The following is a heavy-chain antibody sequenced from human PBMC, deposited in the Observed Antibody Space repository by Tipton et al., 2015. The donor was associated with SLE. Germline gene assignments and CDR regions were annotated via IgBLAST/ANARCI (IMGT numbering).Heavy chain of an antibody. CDR2: VYDSGTT. CDR1: GGSLNSDSFH. J-gene: IGHJ6*03. CDR3: ARVPAVYYYYMDV. V-gene: IGHV4-61*10. Sequence: TLSLTCTVSGGSLNSDSFHWTWIRQPAGKGLEWIGYVYDSGTTKYNPSLKSRLTISVDTSKSHFSLKLTSVTAADTAMYYCARVPAVYYYYMDVWGKGTTVTVSS. D-gene: IGHD2-2*01.